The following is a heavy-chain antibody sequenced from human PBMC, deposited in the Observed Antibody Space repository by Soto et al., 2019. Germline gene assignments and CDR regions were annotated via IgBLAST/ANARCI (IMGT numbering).Heavy chain of an antibody. CDR3: ARGDSIVVVPADMGLYFDY. V-gene: IGHV4-34*01. J-gene: IGHJ4*02. CDR2: INHSGST. Sequence: QVQLQQWGAGLLKPSETLSLTCAVYGGSFSGYYWSWIRQPPGKGLEWIGGINHSGSTNYNPPLKSRVTISVDTSKNQFSLKLSSVTAADTAVYYCARGDSIVVVPADMGLYFDYWGQGTLVTVSS. D-gene: IGHD2-2*01. CDR1: GGSFSGYY.